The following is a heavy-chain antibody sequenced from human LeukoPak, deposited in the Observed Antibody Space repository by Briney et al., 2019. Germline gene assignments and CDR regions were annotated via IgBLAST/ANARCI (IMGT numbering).Heavy chain of an antibody. Sequence: GGSLRLSCAASGFTFSSYGMHWVRQAPGEGLEWVAVIWYDGSNKYYADSVKGRFTISRDNSKNTLYLQINSLRAEDTAVYYCARDHPADIVVVPAAMLDYWGQGTLVTVSS. CDR3: ARDHPADIVVVPAAMLDY. J-gene: IGHJ4*02. CDR1: GFTFSSYG. V-gene: IGHV3-33*01. CDR2: IWYDGSNK. D-gene: IGHD2-2*01.